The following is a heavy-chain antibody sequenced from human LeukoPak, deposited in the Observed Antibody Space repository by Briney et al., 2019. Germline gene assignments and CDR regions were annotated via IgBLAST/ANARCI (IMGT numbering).Heavy chain of an antibody. CDR1: GYTFTGYY. V-gene: IGHV1-2*02. Sequence: ASVKVSCKASGYTFTGYYLHWVRQAPAQGLEWMGWINPNSGGTNYAQKFQGRVTMTRDTSISTAYMELNRLRSDDTAVYYCASGDNSSGPPWIYYSDYWGQGTLVTVSS. CDR3: ASGDNSSGPPWIYYSDY. D-gene: IGHD3-22*01. J-gene: IGHJ4*02. CDR2: INPNSGGT.